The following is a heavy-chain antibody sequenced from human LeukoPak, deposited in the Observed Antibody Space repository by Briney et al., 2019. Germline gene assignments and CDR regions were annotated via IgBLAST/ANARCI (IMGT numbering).Heavy chain of an antibody. CDR1: GFTFSSYG. J-gene: IGHJ5*02. V-gene: IGHV3-30*02. CDR2: IRYDGSNK. CDR3: AKDRGRFGELLSCWFDP. Sequence: GGSLRLSCAASGFTFSSYGMHWVRQAPGKGLEWVAFIRYDGSNKYYADSVKGRFTISRDNSKNTLYLQMNSLRAEDTAVYYCAKDRGRFGELLSCWFDPWGQGTLVTVSS. D-gene: IGHD3-10*01.